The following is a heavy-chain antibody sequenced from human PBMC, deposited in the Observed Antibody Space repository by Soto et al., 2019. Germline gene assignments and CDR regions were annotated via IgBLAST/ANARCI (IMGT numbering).Heavy chain of an antibody. V-gene: IGHV4-31*03. CDR2: IYDTESA. D-gene: IGHD6-6*01. CDR1: GESISSGGYY. Sequence: QVQLQESGPGLVKPSQTLSLTCNVSGESISSGGYYWSWIRHHPGKVLEWIGYIYDTESAYYNPSLKSRVTISMDTSKNQFAMRLSSVTAADTAVYYCARASSSSSAADYWGQGILATVSS. CDR3: ARASSSSSAADY. J-gene: IGHJ4*02.